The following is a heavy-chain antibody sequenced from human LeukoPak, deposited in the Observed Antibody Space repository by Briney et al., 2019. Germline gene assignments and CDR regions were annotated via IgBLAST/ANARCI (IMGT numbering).Heavy chain of an antibody. D-gene: IGHD3-16*01. CDR1: GFTFSDHY. J-gene: IGHJ4*02. Sequence: GGSLRLSCAASGFTFSDHYMSWIRQVPGKGLEWVSYISTRANIIYYVDSVKGRFTVSADNAKNSLYLQMNNLRAEDTALYYWARGGDYVGAAAGFALWGRGPLVTVSS. CDR3: ARGGDYVGAAAGFAL. CDR2: ISTRANII. V-gene: IGHV3-11*01.